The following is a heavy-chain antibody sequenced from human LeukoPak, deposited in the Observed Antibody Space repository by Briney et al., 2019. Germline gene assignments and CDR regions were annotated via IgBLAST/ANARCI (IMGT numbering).Heavy chain of an antibody. CDR2: ISGSGGST. CDR3: AKDLDSSGWPFDY. Sequence: GGSLRLSCAASGFTFSSYAMSWIRQAPGKGLEWVSAISGSGGSTYYADSVKGRFTISRDNSKNTLYLQMNSLRAEDTAVYYCAKDLDSSGWPFDYWGQGTLVTVSS. CDR1: GFTFSSYA. J-gene: IGHJ4*02. V-gene: IGHV3-23*01. D-gene: IGHD6-19*01.